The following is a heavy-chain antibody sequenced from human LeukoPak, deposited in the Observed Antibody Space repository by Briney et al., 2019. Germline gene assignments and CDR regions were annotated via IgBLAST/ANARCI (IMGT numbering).Heavy chain of an antibody. CDR2: ISAYNGNT. CDR1: GYTFTSYG. Sequence: GASVKVSCKASGYTFTSYGISWVRQAPGQGLEWMGWISAYNGNTNYAQKFQGRVTITADESTSTAYMELSSLRSEDTAVYYCARRIEDWGQGTLVTVSS. CDR3: ARRIED. J-gene: IGHJ4*02. V-gene: IGHV1-18*01.